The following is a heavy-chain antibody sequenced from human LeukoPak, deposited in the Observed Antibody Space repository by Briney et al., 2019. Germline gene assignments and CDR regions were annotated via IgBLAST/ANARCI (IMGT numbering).Heavy chain of an antibody. D-gene: IGHD2-8*01. J-gene: IGHJ5*02. Sequence: KPSETLSLTCTVSGYSISSGYYWGWIRQPPGKGLEWIGSIYHSGSTYYNPSLKSRVTISVDTSKNQFSLKLSSVTAADTAVYYCARGKNGAPRAYNWFDPWGQGTLVTVSS. CDR1: GYSISSGYY. CDR2: IYHSGST. V-gene: IGHV4-38-2*02. CDR3: ARGKNGAPRAYNWFDP.